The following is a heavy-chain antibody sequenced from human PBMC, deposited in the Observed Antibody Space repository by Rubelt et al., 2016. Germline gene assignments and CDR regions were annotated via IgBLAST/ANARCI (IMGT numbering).Heavy chain of an antibody. J-gene: IGHJ4*01. Sequence: QVQLQQWGAGLLKPSETLSLTCAIYGGSFSGSYWSWIRQPPGKGLEWIGEFNRGGDTSYNPSLKSRLTISVDSSKNQFSLKLSSVTAADTAVYYCARRGGSSGYYYFDYSGHGNLVTVSS. CDR1: GGSFSGSY. V-gene: IGHV4-34*01. D-gene: IGHD3-22*01. CDR2: FNRGGDT. CDR3: ARRGGSSGYYYFDY.